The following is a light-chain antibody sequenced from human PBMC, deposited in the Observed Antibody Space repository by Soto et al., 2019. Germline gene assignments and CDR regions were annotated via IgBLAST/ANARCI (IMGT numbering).Light chain of an antibody. J-gene: IGLJ2*01. CDR3: SSQTASATVL. CDR2: EVG. Sequence: QSALTQFASVSGSPGQSITISCTGTSIDVGAYNYVSWYQQHPDKAPKLLIYEVGNRPSGVSFRFSGSKSGNTASLTISGLQAEDEADYYCSSQTASATVLFGGGTQLTVL. CDR1: SIDVGAYNY. V-gene: IGLV2-14*01.